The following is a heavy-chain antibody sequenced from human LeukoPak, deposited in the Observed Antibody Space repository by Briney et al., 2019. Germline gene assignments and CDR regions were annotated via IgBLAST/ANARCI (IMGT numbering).Heavy chain of an antibody. CDR2: INHSGST. D-gene: IGHD6-19*01. J-gene: IGHJ6*02. V-gene: IGHV4-34*01. CDR3: ARGRLKQWLVRYADYYYGMDV. CDR1: GGSFSGYY. Sequence: KPSETLSLTCAVYGGSFSGYYWSWIRQPPGKGLEWIGEINHSGSTNYNPSPKSRVTISVDTSKNQFSLKLSSVPAADTAVYYCARGRLKQWLVRYADYYYGMDVWGQGTTVTVSS.